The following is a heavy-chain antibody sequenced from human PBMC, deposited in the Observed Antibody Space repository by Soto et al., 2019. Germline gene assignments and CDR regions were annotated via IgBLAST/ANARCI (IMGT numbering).Heavy chain of an antibody. Sequence: LRLSCTASGFDFRSYGIHWVRQAPGRGLEWVAAASYDGSETYYADSAKGRFTVSKEISKNTAFLQMNALRHEDTAVYFCVRDSGWPILNFDSWGQGTLVTVSS. CDR2: ASYDGSET. J-gene: IGHJ4*02. D-gene: IGHD3-10*01. V-gene: IGHV3-30*03. CDR1: GFDFRSYG. CDR3: VRDSGWPILNFDS.